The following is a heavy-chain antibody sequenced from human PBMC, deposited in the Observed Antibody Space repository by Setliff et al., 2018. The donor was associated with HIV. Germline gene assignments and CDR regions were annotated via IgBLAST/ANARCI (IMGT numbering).Heavy chain of an antibody. V-gene: IGHV1-46*03. CDR2: ISPSGIST. CDR1: GYTLTELS. CDR3: ARDPSPYYSDDSGYPDDAFDI. D-gene: IGHD3-22*01. J-gene: IGHJ3*02. Sequence: GASVKVSCKISGYTLTELSIHWVRQAPGKGLEWMGGISPSGISTSYAQKFQGRVTMTRDTSTSTAYMELSSLRSEDTAVYYCARDPSPYYSDDSGYPDDAFDIWGQGTMVTVSS.